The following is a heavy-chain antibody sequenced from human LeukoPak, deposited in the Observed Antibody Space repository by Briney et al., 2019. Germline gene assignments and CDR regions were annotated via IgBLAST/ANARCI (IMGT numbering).Heavy chain of an antibody. CDR2: IYYSGST. CDR3: ARDRNYYGSGSSLDY. D-gene: IGHD3-10*01. J-gene: IGHJ4*02. Sequence: SETLSLTCTVSGGSISSGGYYWSWIRQHPGKGLEWIGYIYYSGSTYYNPSLKSRVTISVDTSKNQFSLKLSSVAAADTAVYYCARDRNYYGSGSSLDYWGQGTLVTVSS. CDR1: GGSISSGGYY. V-gene: IGHV4-31*03.